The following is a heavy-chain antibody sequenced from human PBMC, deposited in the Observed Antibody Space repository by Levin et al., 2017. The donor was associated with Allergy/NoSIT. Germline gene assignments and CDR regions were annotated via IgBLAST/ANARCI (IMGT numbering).Heavy chain of an antibody. Sequence: SQTLSLTCTVSSGSISSSSYYWGWIRQPPGKGLEWIGSIYYGGSTYYNPSLKSRVTISVDTSKNQFSLNLRSVTAADTAVYYCARLVSPYSSSWYYSPWFDPWGQGTLITVSS. V-gene: IGHV4-39*01. D-gene: IGHD6-13*01. CDR2: IYYGGST. J-gene: IGHJ5*02. CDR3: ARLVSPYSSSWYYSPWFDP. CDR1: SGSISSSSYY.